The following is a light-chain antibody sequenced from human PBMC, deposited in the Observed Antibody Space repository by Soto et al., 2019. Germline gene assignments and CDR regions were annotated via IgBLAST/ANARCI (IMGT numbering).Light chain of an antibody. CDR1: SSDVGGYNY. CDR3: CSYAGSYTYV. CDR2: DVS. J-gene: IGLJ1*01. Sequence: SSLTQPRSVYGSPGQSVTISCTGTSSDVGGYNYVSWYQQHPGKAPKLMIYDVSKRPSGVPDRFSGSKSGNTASLTISGLPAEDEADYYCCSYAGSYTYVFGTGTKVTVL. V-gene: IGLV2-11*01.